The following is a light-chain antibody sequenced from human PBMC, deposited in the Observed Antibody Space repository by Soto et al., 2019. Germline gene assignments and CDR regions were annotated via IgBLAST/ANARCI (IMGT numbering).Light chain of an antibody. CDR1: QSINNR. J-gene: IGKJ1*01. V-gene: IGKV1-5*01. Sequence: IQMTQSPSTLSASIGDRVTITCRASQSINNRLAWYQQMPGKAPNLLIYDASTLESGVPSRFRGSGSETEFTLTISGLQPDDFATYYCHQFIHGWTFGQGTKVEIK. CDR3: HQFIHGWT. CDR2: DAS.